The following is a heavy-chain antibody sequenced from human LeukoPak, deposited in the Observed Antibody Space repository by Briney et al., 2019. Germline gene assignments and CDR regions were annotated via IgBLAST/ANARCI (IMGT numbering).Heavy chain of an antibody. CDR1: GFTFSSYG. CDR3: AKGGSYYDILTGYDY. D-gene: IGHD3-9*01. Sequence: GGSLRLSCAASGFTFSSYGMHWVRQAPGKGLEWVAVISYDGSNKYYADSVKGRFTISRDNSKNTLYLQMNSLRAEDTAVYYCAKGGSYYDILTGYDYWGQGTLVTVSS. V-gene: IGHV3-30*18. J-gene: IGHJ4*02. CDR2: ISYDGSNK.